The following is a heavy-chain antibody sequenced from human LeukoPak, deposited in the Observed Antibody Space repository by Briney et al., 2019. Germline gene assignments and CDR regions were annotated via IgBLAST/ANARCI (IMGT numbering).Heavy chain of an antibody. J-gene: IGHJ2*01. Sequence: GESLRLSCAASGFTFSSYSMNWVRQAPGKGLEWVASLSSSRSSIYSAYSVKGRFTISRDNAKNSLYLQMNSLRAEDTAVYYCAGAYYVGYSYGRNHYWYFDLWGRGTLVTVYS. CDR2: LSSSRSSI. CDR3: AGAYYVGYSYGRNHYWYFDL. CDR1: GFTFSSYS. D-gene: IGHD5-18*01. V-gene: IGHV3-21*01.